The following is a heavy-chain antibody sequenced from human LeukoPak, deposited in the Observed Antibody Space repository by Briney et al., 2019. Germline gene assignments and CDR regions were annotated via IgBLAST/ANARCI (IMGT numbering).Heavy chain of an antibody. Sequence: GASLEGSCKASGYTVTGYYMHWVRQAPGQGLEWMGWINPNSGGTNYAQKFQGRVTMTRDTSISTAYMELSRLRSDDTAVYYCARVGAYCGGDCYRGHWFDPWGQGALVTVSS. J-gene: IGHJ5*02. V-gene: IGHV1-2*02. CDR1: GYTVTGYY. CDR3: ARVGAYCGGDCYRGHWFDP. CDR2: INPNSGGT. D-gene: IGHD2-21*02.